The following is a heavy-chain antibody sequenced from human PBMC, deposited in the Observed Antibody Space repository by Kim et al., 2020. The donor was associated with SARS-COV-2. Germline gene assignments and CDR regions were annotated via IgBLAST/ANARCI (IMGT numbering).Heavy chain of an antibody. D-gene: IGHD7-27*01. CDR1: GFTFSTYD. V-gene: IGHV3-13*04. CDR2: IGTGGDT. CDR3: TRGGTRWGDQSFDY. J-gene: IGHJ4*02. Sequence: GGSLRLSCAASGFTFSTYDFLWVRQATGKGLEWVSAIGTGGDTYYSGSVKGRFTLSRENAKNSLHLQMNSLTAGDTAVYYCTRGGTRWGDQSFDYWGQGTLVTVSS.